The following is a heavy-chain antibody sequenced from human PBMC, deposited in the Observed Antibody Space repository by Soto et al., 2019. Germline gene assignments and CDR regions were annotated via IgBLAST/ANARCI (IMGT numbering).Heavy chain of an antibody. CDR1: GFTFNYYA. Sequence: GGSLRLSCAASGFTFNYYAMNWVRQAPGKGLEWVSGINGVGGRTYYADSVKGRFTISRDNSKNTLSLQMSSLRADDTAVYYCARGGYSNYWYSDFWGQGTLVTVSS. J-gene: IGHJ4*02. D-gene: IGHD6-19*01. V-gene: IGHV3-23*01. CDR3: ARGGYSNYWYSDF. CDR2: INGVGGRT.